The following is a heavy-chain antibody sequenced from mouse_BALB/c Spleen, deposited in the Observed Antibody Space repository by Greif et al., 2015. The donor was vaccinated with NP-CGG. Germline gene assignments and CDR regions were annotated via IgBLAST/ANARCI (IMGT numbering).Heavy chain of an antibody. CDR1: GYTFTDYY. V-gene: IGHV1-84*02. CDR2: IYPGSGNT. J-gene: IGHJ4*01. D-gene: IGHD4-1*01. CDR3: ARRTGTEAMDY. Sequence: QVHVEQSGPELVKPGASVKISCKASGYTFTDYYINWVKQKPGQGLEWIGWIYPGSGNTKYNEKFKGKATLAVDTSSSTAYMQLSSLTSEDTAVYFCARRTGTEAMDYWGQGTSVTVSS.